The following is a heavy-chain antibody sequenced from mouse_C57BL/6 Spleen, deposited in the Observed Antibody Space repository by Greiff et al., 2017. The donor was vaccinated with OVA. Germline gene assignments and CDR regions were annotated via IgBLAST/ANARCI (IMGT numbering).Heavy chain of an antibody. J-gene: IGHJ1*03. D-gene: IGHD1-1*01. CDR3: TSYYGSSCGWYFDV. V-gene: IGHV14-1*01. Sequence: VQLKESGAELVRPGASVKLSCTASGFNIKDYYMHWVKQRPEKGLEWIGRIDPEDGDTEYAPQFQGKATMTADTSSNTAYLQLSSLTSEDTAVSYCTSYYGSSCGWYFDVWGTGTTVTVAS. CDR2: IDPEDGDT. CDR1: GFNIKDYY.